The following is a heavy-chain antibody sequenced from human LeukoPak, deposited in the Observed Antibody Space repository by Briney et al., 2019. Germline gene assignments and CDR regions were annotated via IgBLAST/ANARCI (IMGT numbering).Heavy chain of an antibody. CDR1: GFTFSGAW. CDR2: IKQDRSEK. Sequence: GGSLRLSCTASGFTFSGAWMTWVRQAPGKGLELVANIKQDRSEKYYVDSVKGRFTISRDNTKNTLYLQMNSLRAEDTAVYYCAKSGGYSGYATADFDYWGQGTLVTVSS. D-gene: IGHD5-12*01. J-gene: IGHJ4*02. CDR3: AKSGGYSGYATADFDY. V-gene: IGHV3-7*01.